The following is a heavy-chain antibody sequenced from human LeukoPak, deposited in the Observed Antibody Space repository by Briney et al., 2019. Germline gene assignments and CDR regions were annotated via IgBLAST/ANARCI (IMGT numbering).Heavy chain of an antibody. CDR3: ARKNRPGIAAAGSD. Sequence: EASVKVSCKASGYSFTAYYIHWVRQAPGQGLEWMGRIIPILGIANYAQKFQGRVTITADKSTSTAYMELSSLRSEDTAVYYCARKNRPGIAAAGSDWGQGTLVTVSS. V-gene: IGHV1-69*02. CDR1: GYSFTAYY. J-gene: IGHJ4*02. CDR2: IIPILGIA. D-gene: IGHD6-13*01.